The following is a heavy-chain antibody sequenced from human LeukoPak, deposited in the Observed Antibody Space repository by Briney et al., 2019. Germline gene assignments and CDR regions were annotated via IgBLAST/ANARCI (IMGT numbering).Heavy chain of an antibody. CDR3: AKDSSVFHYDSRNFDY. V-gene: IGHV3-30*02. Sequence: GGSLRLSCAASGFTCSSYGMHWVRQAPGKGLEWVAFIRYDGNNKYYADSVKVRFTISGYNSKNTLDLQMNSLRSHDTVVLYCAKDSSVFHYDSRNFDYWGQGTLVTVSS. CDR1: GFTCSSYG. CDR2: IRYDGNNK. D-gene: IGHD3-22*01. J-gene: IGHJ4*02.